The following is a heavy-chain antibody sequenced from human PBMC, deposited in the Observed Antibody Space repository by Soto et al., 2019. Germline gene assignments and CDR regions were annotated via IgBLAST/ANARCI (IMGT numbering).Heavy chain of an antibody. CDR2: FDPEDGET. D-gene: IGHD6-19*01. CDR1: GYTLTELS. Sequence: ASVKVSCKVSGYTLTELSMHWVRQAPGKGLEWMGSFDPEDGETIYAQKFQGRVTMTEDTSTDTAYMELSSLRSEDTAVYYCATEPSYSSGWYEFDYWGQGTLVTVSS. CDR3: ATEPSYSSGWYEFDY. J-gene: IGHJ4*02. V-gene: IGHV1-24*01.